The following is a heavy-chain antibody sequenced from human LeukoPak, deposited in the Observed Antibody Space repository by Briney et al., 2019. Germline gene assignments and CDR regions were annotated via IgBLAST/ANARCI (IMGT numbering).Heavy chain of an antibody. V-gene: IGHV4-59*08. J-gene: IGHJ3*02. D-gene: IGHD6-6*01. Sequence: PSETLSLTCTVSGGSMRNYYWSWIRQPPGKGLGWVGYIYSTGSSNYSPSLKSRLTISVDTSKNYLSLTLRSVTAADTAVYYCARHFGVAARPTFDIWGQGTMVTVSS. CDR3: ARHFGVAARPTFDI. CDR1: GGSMRNYY. CDR2: IYSTGSS.